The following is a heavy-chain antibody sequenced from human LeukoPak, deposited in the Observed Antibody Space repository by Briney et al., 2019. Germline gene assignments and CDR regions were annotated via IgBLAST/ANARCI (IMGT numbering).Heavy chain of an antibody. J-gene: IGHJ4*02. CDR2: ISWNSGSI. CDR1: GFTFDDYA. CDR3: AKDVDYDILTGSLGD. Sequence: GGSLRLSCAASGFTFDDYAMHWVRQAPGKGLEWVSGISWNSGSIGYADSVKGRFTISRDNAKSSLYLQMNSLRAEDTALYYCAKDVDYDILTGSLGDWGQGTLVTVSS. V-gene: IGHV3-9*01. D-gene: IGHD3-9*01.